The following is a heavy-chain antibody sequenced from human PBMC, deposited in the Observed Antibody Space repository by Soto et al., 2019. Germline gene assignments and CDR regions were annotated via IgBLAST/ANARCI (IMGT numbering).Heavy chain of an antibody. CDR3: ARLALPFLCSRTRCYLPYNWFDP. Sequence: PGESLKISCKGSGYSFTSYWISWVRQMPGKGLEWMERIDPSDSYTKYSPSFQAHVTISADKSSSTAYLQWSSMKASDTAMYYCARLALPFLCSRTRCYLPYNWFDPWGQGTPVTVSS. J-gene: IGHJ5*02. CDR1: GYSFTSYW. D-gene: IGHD2-2*01. CDR2: IDPSDSYT. V-gene: IGHV5-10-1*01.